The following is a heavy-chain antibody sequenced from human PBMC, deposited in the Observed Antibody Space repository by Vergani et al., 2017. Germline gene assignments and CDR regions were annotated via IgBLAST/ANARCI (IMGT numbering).Heavy chain of an antibody. CDR1: GFTFSSHA. CDR3: AKANPRNSGYDYLYYYHARDV. CDR2: IKNTGDST. D-gene: IGHD5-12*01. Sequence: EVQLLQSEGAVVQPGGSLRLSCVASGFTFSSHAMSWVRQGHGQGLEWVSSIKNTGDSTHYADSVKGRFTISRDNSKNTLYLQMNSLRVEDTAVYYCAKANPRNSGYDYLYYYHARDVWGQGTTVTVSS. J-gene: IGHJ6*02. V-gene: IGHV3-23*01.